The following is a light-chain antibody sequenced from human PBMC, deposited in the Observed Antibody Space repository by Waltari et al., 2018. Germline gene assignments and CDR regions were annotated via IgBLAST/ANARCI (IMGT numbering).Light chain of an antibody. CDR3: SLYMGSGIWV. CDR1: SGSLSTTSY. Sequence: QTVVTQEPSLSVSPGGTVTLTCTLSSGSLSTTSYATWYQQTPGQAPRTLVYKGNSRSSGVPDRFSGSILGNKAALTITGAQADDECDYYCSLYMGSGIWVFGGGIKLTVL. V-gene: IGLV8-61*01. CDR2: KGN. J-gene: IGLJ3*02.